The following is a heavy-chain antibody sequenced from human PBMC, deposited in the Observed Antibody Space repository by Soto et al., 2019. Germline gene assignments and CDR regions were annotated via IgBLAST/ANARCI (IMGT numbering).Heavy chain of an antibody. V-gene: IGHV3-53*02. CDR2: IYSGGST. CDR3: ATYSSLDY. CDR1: GFTVSNNF. D-gene: IGHD6-13*01. J-gene: IGHJ4*02. Sequence: EVQLVETGGGLIQPGGSLRLSCAASGFTVSNNFMSWVRQAPGKGLEWVSLIYSGGSTYYADSVKGRFTISRDNSKNTLYLQMNSLRAEDTAVYYCATYSSLDYWGQGTLVTVSS.